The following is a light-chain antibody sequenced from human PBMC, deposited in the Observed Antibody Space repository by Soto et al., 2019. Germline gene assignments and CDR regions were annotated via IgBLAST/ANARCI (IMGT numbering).Light chain of an antibody. J-gene: IGKJ2*01. CDR1: QGISSA. Sequence: IQLTQSPSSLSASVGDRVTITCRASQGISSALAWYQQKPRSPPNLLIYDASTLETGVPSRFSGSGSGTDFTLTISSLQPEDLATDYCQLLDTYPPMYIFGQGTKLEIK. V-gene: IGKV1-13*02. CDR3: QLLDTYPPMYI. CDR2: DAS.